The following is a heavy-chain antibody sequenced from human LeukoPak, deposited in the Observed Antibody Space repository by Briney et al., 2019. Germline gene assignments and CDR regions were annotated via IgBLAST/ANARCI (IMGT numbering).Heavy chain of an antibody. Sequence: GGSLRLSCAASGFTFSSYGMHWVRQAPGKGLEWVVFIRYDGSNTYYADSVKGRFTISRDNSKNTLYLQMNSLRAEDTAVYYCAKDGRYCSSTSCPPYSSRSYYYMDVWGKGTTVTVSS. CDR1: GFTFSSYG. V-gene: IGHV3-30*02. J-gene: IGHJ6*03. CDR3: AKDGRYCSSTSCPPYSSRSYYYMDV. CDR2: IRYDGSNT. D-gene: IGHD2-2*01.